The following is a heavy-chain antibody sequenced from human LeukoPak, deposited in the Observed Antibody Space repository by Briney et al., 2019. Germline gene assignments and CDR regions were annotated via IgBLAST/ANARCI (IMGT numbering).Heavy chain of an antibody. V-gene: IGHV4-4*07. J-gene: IGHJ4*02. CDR3: ARAQQLTYFDY. Sequence: SETLSLTCTVSGGSISGFYWSWIRQTAGKGLEWIGRIYTSGSTNYNPSLKSRVTISVDTSKNQFSLKLSSVTAADTAVYYCARAQQLTYFDYWGQGTLVTVSS. CDR2: IYTSGST. D-gene: IGHD6-13*01. CDR1: GGSISGFY.